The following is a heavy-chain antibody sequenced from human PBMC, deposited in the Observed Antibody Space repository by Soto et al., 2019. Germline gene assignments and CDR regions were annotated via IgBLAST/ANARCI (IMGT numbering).Heavy chain of an antibody. J-gene: IGHJ4*02. D-gene: IGHD6-19*01. V-gene: IGHV3-15*07. Sequence: EVQLVESGGGLVKPGGSLRLSCAASGFTFSNVWMNWVRQATGKGLEWVGRIKSKTDGGTTDYAAPVKGRFTISRDDSKNTLYLQMNSLKTEETAVYYCTPLALKYSSGWYEFSDWGQGTLVTVSS. CDR3: TPLALKYSSGWYEFSD. CDR2: IKSKTDGGTT. CDR1: GFTFSNVW.